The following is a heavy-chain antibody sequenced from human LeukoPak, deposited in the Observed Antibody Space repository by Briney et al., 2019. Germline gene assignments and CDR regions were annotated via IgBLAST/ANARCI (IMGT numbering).Heavy chain of an antibody. D-gene: IGHD1-26*01. V-gene: IGHV6-1*01. CDR1: GDSVSNNNAA. J-gene: IGHJ3*02. CDR3: ASSSLRESDAFDI. Sequence: SQTLSLTCAISGDSVSNNNAAWNWIRQSPSRGLEWLGRTYYRSKWYTDYAVSVSSRITINPDASKNQFSLQLNSVTPEDTAVYYCASSSLRESDAFDIWGQGTMVTVSS. CDR2: TYYRSKWYT.